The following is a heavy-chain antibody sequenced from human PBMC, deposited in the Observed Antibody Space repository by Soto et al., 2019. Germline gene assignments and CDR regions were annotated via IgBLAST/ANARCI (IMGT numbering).Heavy chain of an antibody. Sequence: QVQLVESGGGVVQPGRSLRLSCAASGFTFSSYGMHWVRQAPGKGLEWVAVISYDGSNKYYADSVKGRFTISRDNSKNTLYLQMNSLRAVDTAVYYCAKDMVYEPYYYYCMDVWGQGTTVTVSS. CDR2: ISYDGSNK. CDR3: AKDMVYEPYYYYCMDV. CDR1: GFTFSSYG. D-gene: IGHD2-8*01. V-gene: IGHV3-30*18. J-gene: IGHJ6*02.